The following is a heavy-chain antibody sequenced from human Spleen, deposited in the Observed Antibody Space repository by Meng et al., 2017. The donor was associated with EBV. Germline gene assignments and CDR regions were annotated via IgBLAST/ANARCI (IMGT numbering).Heavy chain of an antibody. CDR3: ARDPGAEQWVKVWFDP. V-gene: IGHV4-34*01. CDR2: INHSRDT. D-gene: IGHD6-19*01. J-gene: IGHJ5*02. CDR1: GGSFSGYY. Sequence: VPLQPWGTGLLKPSETWSLTCAVYGGSFSGYYWSWIRQSPGKGLEWIGEINHSRDTHYSPSLKSRVTLSVDTSRNEFSLKLRSMTAADTAVYYCARDPGAEQWVKVWFDPWGQGTLVTVSS.